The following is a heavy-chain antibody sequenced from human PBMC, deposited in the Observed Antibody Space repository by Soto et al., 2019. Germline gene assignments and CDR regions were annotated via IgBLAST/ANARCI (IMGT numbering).Heavy chain of an antibody. V-gene: IGHV3-21*01. CDR3: AKRGDCSGGSCYPDY. CDR2: ISSSSSYI. J-gene: IGHJ4*02. Sequence: EVQLVESGGGLVKPGGSLRLSCAASGFTFSSYSMNWVRQAPGKGLEWVSSISSSSSYIYYADSVKGRFTISRDNAKNSLYLQMNSLRAEDTAVYYFAKRGDCSGGSCYPDYWGQGTLVTVSS. D-gene: IGHD2-15*01. CDR1: GFTFSSYS.